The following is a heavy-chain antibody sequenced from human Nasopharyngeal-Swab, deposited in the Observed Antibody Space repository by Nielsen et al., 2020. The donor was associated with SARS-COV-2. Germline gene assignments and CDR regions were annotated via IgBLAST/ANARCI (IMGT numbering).Heavy chain of an antibody. CDR1: GFIFSNHW. CDR3: AREYGSGYSSNFDS. D-gene: IGHD3-3*01. V-gene: IGHV3-74*01. Sequence: GGSLRLSCAASGFIFSNHWIHWVRQAPGKGLVWVSRINSNGVVTGYADSVKGRFTVSRDNAKNTLYLQMSNVTVEDTGVYYCAREYGSGYSSNFDSWGQGTLVTVSS. J-gene: IGHJ4*02. CDR2: INSNGVVT.